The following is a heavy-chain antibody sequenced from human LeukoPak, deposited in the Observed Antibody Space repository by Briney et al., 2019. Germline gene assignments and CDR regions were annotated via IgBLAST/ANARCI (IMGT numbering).Heavy chain of an antibody. CDR1: GGSFSTYY. CDR2: IYYAGST. J-gene: IGHJ4*02. D-gene: IGHD1-1*01. V-gene: IGHV4-59*01. CDR3: ARVGDWNDLVY. Sequence: SETLSLTCTVSGGSFSTYYWSWIRQPPGKGLEWIGYIYYAGSTNYNPSLKSRVTILVDTSKNQFSLRLSSVTAADTAMYYCARVGDWNDLVYWGQGTLVTVSS.